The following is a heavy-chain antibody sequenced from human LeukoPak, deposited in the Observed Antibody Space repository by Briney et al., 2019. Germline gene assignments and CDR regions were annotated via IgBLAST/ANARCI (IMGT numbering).Heavy chain of an antibody. CDR3: AREGIVGATST. V-gene: IGHV4-34*01. CDR1: GGSFSGYY. Sequence: PSETLSLTCAGYGGSFSGYYWSWIRQPPGKGLEWIGEINHSGSTNYNPSLKSRVTISVDTSKNQFSLKLSSVTAADTAVYYCAREGIVGATSTWGQGTLVTVSS. CDR2: INHSGST. J-gene: IGHJ4*02. D-gene: IGHD1-26*01.